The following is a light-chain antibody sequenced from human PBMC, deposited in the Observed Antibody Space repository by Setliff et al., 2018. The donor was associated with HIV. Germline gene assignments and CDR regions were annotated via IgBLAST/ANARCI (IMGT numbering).Light chain of an antibody. CDR3: SSYTNTPLYV. V-gene: IGLV2-14*03. CDR1: SSDVGGYNY. J-gene: IGLJ1*01. CDR2: DVS. Sequence: QPVLTQPASVSGSPGQSITISCTGTSSDVGGYNYVSWYQQHPGKAPKLMIYDVSNRPSGVSNRFSGSKSGNTASLIISGLQPEDEADYYCSSYTNTPLYVFGTGTKATVL.